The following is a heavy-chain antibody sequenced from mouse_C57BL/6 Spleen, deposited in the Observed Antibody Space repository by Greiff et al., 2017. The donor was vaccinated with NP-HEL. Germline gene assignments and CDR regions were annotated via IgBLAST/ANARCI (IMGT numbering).Heavy chain of an antibody. Sequence: QVQLQQSGAELVRPGASVKMSCKASGYTFTSYSLHWVKQRPGQGLEWIGYINPSSGSTNYNQKFKDKATLTADTSSSPAYMQLSSLTSEDAAVYYCARGGLTPWFAYWGQGTLVTVAA. D-gene: IGHD3-1*01. CDR3: ARGGLTPWFAY. V-gene: IGHV1-4*01. CDR1: GYTFTSYS. CDR2: INPSSGST. J-gene: IGHJ3*01.